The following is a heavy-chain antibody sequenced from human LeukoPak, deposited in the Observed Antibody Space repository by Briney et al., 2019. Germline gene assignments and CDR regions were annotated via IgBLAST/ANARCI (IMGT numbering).Heavy chain of an antibody. CDR3: ARVRSSGYYSINDY. CDR2: ISAYNGNT. Sequence: ASVKVSCKASGYTFTSYGISWVRQAPGQGLEWMGWISAYNGNTNYAQKLQGRVTMTTDTSTSTAYMELRSPRSDDTAVYYCARVRSSGYYSINDYWGQGTLVTVSS. CDR1: GYTFTSYG. J-gene: IGHJ4*02. D-gene: IGHD3-22*01. V-gene: IGHV1-18*01.